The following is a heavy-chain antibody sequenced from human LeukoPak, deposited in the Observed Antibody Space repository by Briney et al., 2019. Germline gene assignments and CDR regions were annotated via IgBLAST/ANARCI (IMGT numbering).Heavy chain of an antibody. CDR3: AKDYYDSSGYSVDY. D-gene: IGHD3-22*01. CDR2: ISSSGSTI. V-gene: IGHV3-11*01. Sequence: KPGGSLRLSCAASGFTFSDYYMSWIRQAPGKGLEWVSYISSSGSTIYYADSVKGRFTISRDNSKNSLYLQMNSLRTEDTALYYCAKDYYDSSGYSVDYWGQGTLVTVSS. J-gene: IGHJ4*02. CDR1: GFTFSDYY.